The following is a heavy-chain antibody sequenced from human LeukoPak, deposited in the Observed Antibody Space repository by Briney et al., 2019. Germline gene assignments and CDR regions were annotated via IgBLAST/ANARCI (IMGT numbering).Heavy chain of an antibody. V-gene: IGHV1-3*01. CDR1: GYSFSRYA. Sequence: ASVKVSCKASGYSFSRYAMHWVRQAPGQRLEWMGWINAAYGNSECTQKFQGRVTITRDTSASTDYMELSSLRFEDTAVYFCARGQHATGWYVDLWGRGTLVTVSP. D-gene: IGHD1-1*01. CDR2: INAAYGNS. J-gene: IGHJ2*01. CDR3: ARGQHATGWYVDL.